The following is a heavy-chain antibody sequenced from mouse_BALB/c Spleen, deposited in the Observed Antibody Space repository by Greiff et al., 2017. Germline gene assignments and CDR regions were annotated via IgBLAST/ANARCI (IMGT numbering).Heavy chain of an antibody. CDR2: IWAGGST. CDR1: GFSLTSYG. Sequence: VKVVESGPGLVAPSQSLSITCTVSGFSLTSYGVHWVRQPPGKGLEWLGVIWAGGSTNYNSAIMSRLSISKDNSKSQVFLKMNSLQTDDTAMYYCARDTEYYGSSYGYFDVWGAGTTVTVAS. D-gene: IGHD1-1*01. CDR3: ARDTEYYGSSYGYFDV. J-gene: IGHJ1*01. V-gene: IGHV2-9*02.